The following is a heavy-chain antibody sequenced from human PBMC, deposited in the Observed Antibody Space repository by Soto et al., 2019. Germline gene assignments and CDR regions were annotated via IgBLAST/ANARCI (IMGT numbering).Heavy chain of an antibody. CDR1: GGTFSSYA. Sequence: QVQLVQSGAEVKKPGSSVKVSCKASGGTFSSYAISWVRQAPGQGLEGMGGIIPILGTANYAQKVQGRVTITADESTSTAYMELSSLRSEDTAGYYCARGEGVDAVTPKNGMDVWGQGTTVTVSS. J-gene: IGHJ6*02. CDR2: IIPILGTA. V-gene: IGHV1-69*01. CDR3: ARGEGVDAVTPKNGMDV. D-gene: IGHD4-17*01.